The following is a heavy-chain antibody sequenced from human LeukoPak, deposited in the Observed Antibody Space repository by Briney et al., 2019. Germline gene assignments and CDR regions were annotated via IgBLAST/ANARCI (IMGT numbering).Heavy chain of an antibody. CDR3: ARQRLIRGYSYVDY. Sequence: PSETLSLTCAVYGGSFSGYYWSWIRQPPGKGLEWIGEINHSGSTNYNPSLKSRVTISVDTSKNQFSLKLSSVTAADTAVYYCARQRLIRGYSYVDYWGQGTLVTVSS. CDR1: GGSFSGYY. CDR2: INHSGST. J-gene: IGHJ4*02. D-gene: IGHD5-18*01. V-gene: IGHV4-34*01.